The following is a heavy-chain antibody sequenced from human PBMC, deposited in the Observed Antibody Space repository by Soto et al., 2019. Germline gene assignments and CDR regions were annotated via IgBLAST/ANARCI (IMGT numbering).Heavy chain of an antibody. Sequence: QVQLVQSGAEVKKPGSSVKVSCKASGGTFSSYAISWVRQAPGQGLEWMGGIIPIFGTANYAQKFQGRVTITADEATSTAYMELSSLRSEDTAVYYWARDNYYDVREEDYGMDVWGQGTTVTVSS. CDR3: ARDNYYDVREEDYGMDV. V-gene: IGHV1-69*01. D-gene: IGHD3-22*01. J-gene: IGHJ6*02. CDR1: GGTFSSYA. CDR2: IIPIFGTA.